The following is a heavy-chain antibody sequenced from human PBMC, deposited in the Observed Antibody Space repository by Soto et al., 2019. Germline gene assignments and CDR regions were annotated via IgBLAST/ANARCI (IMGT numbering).Heavy chain of an antibody. CDR1: GFTFSNFE. Sequence: GGSLRLSCAASGFTFSNFEMHWVRQAPGRGLEWVSAISGSGESAYCADSVKGRFSISRDNPMNTLYLQVNSLKVEDGPGDFWAKVGSGLLGPDHNPGYYCYGREVWGHGTTVTVSS. J-gene: IGHJ6*02. D-gene: IGHD2-2*03. CDR3: AKVGSGLLGPDHNPGYYCYGREV. CDR2: ISGSGESA. V-gene: IGHV3-23*01.